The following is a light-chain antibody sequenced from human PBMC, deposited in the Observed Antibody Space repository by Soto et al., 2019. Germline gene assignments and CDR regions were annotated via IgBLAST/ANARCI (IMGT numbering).Light chain of an antibody. CDR1: HSVSTS. J-gene: IGKJ3*01. CDR3: QQSSTWPPFT. CDR2: DAY. Sequence: EVVMRQSPATLSVSPGEGSTLSCRASHSVSTSLAWYQQKPGQAPRLIVYDAYNRATGIPARFSGSGSGTDFTLTIGSLEPEDFAVYYCQQSSTWPPFTCGPGTKVDIK. V-gene: IGKV3-11*01.